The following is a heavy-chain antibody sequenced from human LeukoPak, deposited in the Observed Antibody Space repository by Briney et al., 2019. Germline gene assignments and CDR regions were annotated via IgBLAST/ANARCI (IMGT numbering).Heavy chain of an antibody. J-gene: IGHJ5*02. Sequence: SETLSLTCTVSGGSISSSSYYWGWIRQPPWKGLEWIGSIYYSGSTYYNPSLKSRVTISVDTSKNQFSLKLSSVTAADTAVYYCARAYSSSWYFNWFDPWGQGTLVTVSS. V-gene: IGHV4-39*07. CDR2: IYYSGST. CDR1: GGSISSSSYY. D-gene: IGHD6-13*01. CDR3: ARAYSSSWYFNWFDP.